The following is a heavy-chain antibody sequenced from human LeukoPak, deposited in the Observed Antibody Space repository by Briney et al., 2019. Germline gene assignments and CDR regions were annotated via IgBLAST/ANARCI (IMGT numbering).Heavy chain of an antibody. V-gene: IGHV3-21*01. D-gene: IGHD6-13*01. Sequence: SVKGRFTISRDSAKNSLYLQMNSLRAEDMAVYYCARDSIAAAAPFDYWGQGTLVTVSS. J-gene: IGHJ4*02. CDR3: ARDSIAAAAPFDY.